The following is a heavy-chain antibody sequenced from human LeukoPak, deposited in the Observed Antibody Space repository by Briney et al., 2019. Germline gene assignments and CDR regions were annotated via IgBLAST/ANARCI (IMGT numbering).Heavy chain of an antibody. CDR3: ARSFPDYDSSGYYTPDFDY. CDR1: GGSISRGSYY. Sequence: SETLALTCTVSGGSISRGSYYWSWIRQPAGNGLEWIGRIYTSGSTNYNPSLKSRVTISVDTSKNQLSLKLSSVTAADTAVYYCARSFPDYDSSGYYTPDFDYWGQGTLVTVSS. V-gene: IGHV4-61*02. D-gene: IGHD3-22*01. CDR2: IYTSGST. J-gene: IGHJ4*02.